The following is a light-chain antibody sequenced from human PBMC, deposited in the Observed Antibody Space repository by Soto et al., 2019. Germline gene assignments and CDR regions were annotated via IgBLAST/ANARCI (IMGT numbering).Light chain of an antibody. V-gene: IGKV3-20*01. CDR3: HQYVTSTST. J-gene: IGKJ2*01. CDR1: QSVSSS. Sequence: PGERATLSCRASQSVSSSLAWYQQKPGQTPRLLIYGASTRATGISDRFSGSGSGTDFTLTISRLEPEDFSLYYCHQYVTSTSTFVQGTKLEI. CDR2: GAS.